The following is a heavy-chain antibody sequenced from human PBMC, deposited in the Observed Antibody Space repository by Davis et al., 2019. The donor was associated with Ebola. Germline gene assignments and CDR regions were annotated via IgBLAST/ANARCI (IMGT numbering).Heavy chain of an antibody. Sequence: ASVKVSCKASGYTFTSYGISWVRQAPGQGLEWMGWISAYNGKTNYAQKLKGRVTMTTDTSTSTAYMELRSLRSEDTAVYYCASDCCGRVFDYWGQGTLVTVSS. CDR3: ASDCCGRVFDY. CDR2: ISAYNGKT. V-gene: IGHV1-18*01. D-gene: IGHD2-15*01. J-gene: IGHJ4*02. CDR1: GYTFTSYG.